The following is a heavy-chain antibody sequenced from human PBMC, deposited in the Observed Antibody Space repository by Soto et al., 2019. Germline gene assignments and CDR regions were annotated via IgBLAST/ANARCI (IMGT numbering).Heavy chain of an antibody. Sequence: QVQLVESGGGVVQPGRSLRLSCAASGFTFSSYGMHWVRQAPGKGLEWVAVISYYGSNKYYADSVKGRFTITRDNSKNTLYLQMNSLRAEDTAVYYCAKDLVWIADYYYYGMDVWGQGTTVTVSS. CDR1: GFTFSSYG. CDR3: AKDLVWIADYYYYGMDV. J-gene: IGHJ6*02. D-gene: IGHD2-2*03. V-gene: IGHV3-30*18. CDR2: ISYYGSNK.